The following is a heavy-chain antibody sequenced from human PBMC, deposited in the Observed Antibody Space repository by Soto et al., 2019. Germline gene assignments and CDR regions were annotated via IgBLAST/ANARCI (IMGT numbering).Heavy chain of an antibody. Sequence: PGGSLRLSCAASGFTFSSYGMHWVRQAPGKGLEWVAVIWYDGSNKYYADSVKGRFTISRDNSKNTLYLQMNSLRAEDTAVYYCARDVLNDPDSSGWYYFDYWGKGTLVTVSS. D-gene: IGHD6-19*01. CDR3: ARDVLNDPDSSGWYYFDY. CDR1: GFTFSSYG. V-gene: IGHV3-33*01. J-gene: IGHJ4*02. CDR2: IWYDGSNK.